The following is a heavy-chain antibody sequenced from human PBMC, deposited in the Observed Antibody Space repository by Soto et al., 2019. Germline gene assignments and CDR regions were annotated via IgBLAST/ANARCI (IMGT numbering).Heavy chain of an antibody. Sequence: PGGSLRLSFSTPGFTFSSYSMHWVRPAPGKGLEYVSAISGNGDNTYYADSVKGRFTISRDNSKNTLYLQMTSLRTEDTAVYYCAKGGSLVSNNCFDPWGQGSQVTVSS. CDR2: ISGNGDNT. D-gene: IGHD3-10*01. CDR3: AKGGSLVSNNCFDP. V-gene: IGHV3-64D*06. J-gene: IGHJ5*02. CDR1: GFTFSSYS.